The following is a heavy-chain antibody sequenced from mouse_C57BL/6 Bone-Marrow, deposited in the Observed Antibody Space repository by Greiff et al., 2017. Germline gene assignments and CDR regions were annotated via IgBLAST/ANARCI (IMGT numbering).Heavy chain of an antibody. V-gene: IGHV1-81*01. CDR3: ESRPCFAY. J-gene: IGHJ3*01. CDR2: IYPRSGNT. CDR1: GYTFTSSG. Sequence: VQLQQSGAELARPGASVKLSCKASGYTFTSSGISWVKQRSGQGLEWIGEIYPRSGNTYYNEKFKGKATLTADKSSSTAYMELRSLTSEDSAVYFCESRPCFAYWGQGTLVTVSA.